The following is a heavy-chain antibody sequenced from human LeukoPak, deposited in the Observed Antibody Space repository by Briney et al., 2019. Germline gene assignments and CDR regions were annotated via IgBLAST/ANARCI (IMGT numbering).Heavy chain of an antibody. D-gene: IGHD3-22*01. CDR1: GYTFNNYW. V-gene: IGHV5-51*01. Sequence: GESLKISCKGSGYTFNNYWIGWVRQMPGKGLRGLGIISPGDSHIRYSPSFQGQVTISADKSINTAYLQWSSLRASDSAMYYCARRYYYDSATYALRGPYYFDYWGQGTLVTVSS. CDR3: ARRYYYDSATYALRGPYYFDY. CDR2: ISPGDSHI. J-gene: IGHJ4*02.